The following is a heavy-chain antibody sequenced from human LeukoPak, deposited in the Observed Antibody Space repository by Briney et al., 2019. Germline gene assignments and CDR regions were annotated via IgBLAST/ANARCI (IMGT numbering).Heavy chain of an antibody. CDR3: VRGSRDFDY. J-gene: IGHJ4*02. CDR2: INSDGSST. V-gene: IGHV3-74*01. CDR1: GFTFSNYW. Sequence: PGGSLRLPCAASGFTFSNYWMHWVRQAPGKGLVWVSRINSDGSSTNYADSVKGRFTISRDNAKNTLYLQMNSLRDEDTALFYCVRGSRDFDYWGQGTLVTVSS.